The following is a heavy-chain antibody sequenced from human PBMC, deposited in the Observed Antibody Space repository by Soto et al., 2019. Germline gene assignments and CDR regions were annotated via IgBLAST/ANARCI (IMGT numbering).Heavy chain of an antibody. J-gene: IGHJ6*02. CDR1: RFTFSTYG. CDR3: ARDGREQWLATGGMDV. CDR2: ISNDGSNK. V-gene: IGHV3-30-3*01. D-gene: IGHD6-19*01. Sequence: QVQLVESGGGVVQPGRSLRLSCAASRFTFSTYGMHWVRQAPGKGLEWVAVISNDGSNKYYADSVKGRISIYRDNSQNPLDPQLNGLTTEDTAVYHCARDGREQWLATGGMDVWGQGTTVTVSS.